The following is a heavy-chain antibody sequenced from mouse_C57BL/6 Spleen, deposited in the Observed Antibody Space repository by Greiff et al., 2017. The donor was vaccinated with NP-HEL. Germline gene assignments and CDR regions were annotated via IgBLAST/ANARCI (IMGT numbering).Heavy chain of an antibody. CDR2: IYPSDSET. Sequence: VQLQQPGAELVRPGSSVKLSCKASGYTFTSYWMDWVKQRPGQGLEWIGNIYPSDSETHYNQKFKDKATLTVDKSSSTAYMQLSSLTSEDSAVYYCAREDWDGYYAMDNWGQETSVTVSS. CDR3: AREDWDGYYAMDN. J-gene: IGHJ4*01. D-gene: IGHD4-1*01. CDR1: GYTFTSYW. V-gene: IGHV1-61*01.